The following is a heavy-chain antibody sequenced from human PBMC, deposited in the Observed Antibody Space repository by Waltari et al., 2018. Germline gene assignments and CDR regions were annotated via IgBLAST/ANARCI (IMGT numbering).Heavy chain of an antibody. CDR3: ARHYFYSSSSILRDWFDP. J-gene: IGHJ5*02. V-gene: IGHV4-39*01. CDR2: IYYSGST. Sequence: QLQLQESGPGLVKPSETLSLTCTVSGGSISSSSYYWGWIRQPPGKGLEWIGSIYYSGSTYYNPSLKSRVTISVDTSKNQFSLKLSSVTAADTAVYYGARHYFYSSSSILRDWFDPWGQGTLVTVSS. CDR1: GGSISSSSYY. D-gene: IGHD6-6*01.